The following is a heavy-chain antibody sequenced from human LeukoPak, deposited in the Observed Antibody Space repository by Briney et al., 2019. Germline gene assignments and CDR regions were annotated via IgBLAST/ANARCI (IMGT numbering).Heavy chain of an antibody. J-gene: IGHJ4*02. Sequence: ASVKVSCKASGYTFTDYYMHWVRQAPGQGLEWMGWINPDSGATKYAQKFQGRVTMTTDTTISTAYMELNGLRSDDTAVYYCASALNTPRSSWGQGTLVTVSS. CDR2: INPDSGAT. D-gene: IGHD6-13*01. V-gene: IGHV1-2*02. CDR3: ASALNTPRSS. CDR1: GYTFTDYY.